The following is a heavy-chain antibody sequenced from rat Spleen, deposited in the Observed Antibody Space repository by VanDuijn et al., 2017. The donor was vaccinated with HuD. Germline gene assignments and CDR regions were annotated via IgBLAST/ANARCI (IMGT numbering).Heavy chain of an antibody. CDR3: ATHSD. Sequence: EVQLQESGPGLVKPSQSLSLTCSVTGYSITSNYWGWIRKFPGNKMEWIGHISYSGSTSYNQSLKSRISITRDTSKNQFFLQLNSVTTEDTATYHCATHSDWGQGVMVTVSS. D-gene: IGHD4-3*01. V-gene: IGHV3-1*01. J-gene: IGHJ2*01. CDR2: ISYSGST. CDR1: GYSITSNY.